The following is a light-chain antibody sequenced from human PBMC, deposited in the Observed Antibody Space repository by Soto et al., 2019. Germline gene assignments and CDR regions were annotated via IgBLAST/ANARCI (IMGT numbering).Light chain of an antibody. CDR3: QQVDTYPMT. CDR2: GAF. J-gene: IGKJ4*01. CDR1: QDITKY. V-gene: IGKV1-9*01. Sequence: DIRLTQSPSILSASAGDRVTITCWAIQDITKYLAWFQQKPGRAPKLLIYGAFTLQRGVPSRFSGRGSGTEFTLTISSLQPEDFATYYCQQVDTYPMTFGGGTKVDIK.